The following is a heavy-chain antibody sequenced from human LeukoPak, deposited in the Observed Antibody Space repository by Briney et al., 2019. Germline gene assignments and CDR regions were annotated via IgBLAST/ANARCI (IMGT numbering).Heavy chain of an antibody. CDR3: ARVGSSGWSPNYYYYMDV. CDR1: GGSISSYY. J-gene: IGHJ6*03. CDR2: IYYSGST. Sequence: PSETLSLTCTVSGGSISSYYWSWIRQPPGKGLECIGYIYYSGSTNYNPSLKSRVTISADTSKNQFSLKLSSVTAADTAVYYCARVGSSGWSPNYYYYMDVWGKGTTVTISS. D-gene: IGHD6-19*01. V-gene: IGHV4-59*01.